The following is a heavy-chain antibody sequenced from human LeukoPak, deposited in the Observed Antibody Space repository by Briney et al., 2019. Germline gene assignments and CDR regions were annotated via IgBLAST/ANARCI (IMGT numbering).Heavy chain of an antibody. Sequence: SETLSLTCSVSGGSIGTYYWSWIRQPAGEGLEWIGRIYTGGSTYYNPSLKSRVTISVDTSKNQFSLKLSSVTAADTAVYYCTRGWSSAGVFDSWGQGTVVTVSS. V-gene: IGHV4-4*07. D-gene: IGHD6-19*01. CDR1: GGSIGTYY. CDR3: TRGWSSAGVFDS. J-gene: IGHJ3*02. CDR2: IYTGGST.